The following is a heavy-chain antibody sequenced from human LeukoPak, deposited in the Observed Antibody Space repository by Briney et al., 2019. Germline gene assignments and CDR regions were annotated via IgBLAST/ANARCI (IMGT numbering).Heavy chain of an antibody. V-gene: IGHV1-2*02. Sequence: ASVKVSCKASGYIVTGYYMHWVRQAPGQGLEWMGWINPNSGDTNYAQKFQGRVTMTRDTSISTAYMELSRLRSDDTAVYSCAREPPSTGYYDYWGQGTLVTVSS. D-gene: IGHD1-1*01. CDR2: INPNSGDT. J-gene: IGHJ4*02. CDR1: GYIVTGYY. CDR3: AREPPSTGYYDY.